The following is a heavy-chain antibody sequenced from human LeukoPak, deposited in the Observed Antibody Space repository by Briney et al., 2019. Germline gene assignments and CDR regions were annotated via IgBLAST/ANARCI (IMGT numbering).Heavy chain of an antibody. J-gene: IGHJ4*02. D-gene: IGHD3-10*01. Sequence: ASVKVSCKASGYAFTSYYMHWVRQPPGQGLDWMGIINPSGGSTSYAQKFQGRVTMTRDTSISTAYMELSRLRSDDTAVYYCARDSGERGSGSYLIAYWGQGTLVTVSS. CDR2: INPSGGST. CDR1: GYAFTSYY. V-gene: IGHV1-46*01. CDR3: ARDSGERGSGSYLIAY.